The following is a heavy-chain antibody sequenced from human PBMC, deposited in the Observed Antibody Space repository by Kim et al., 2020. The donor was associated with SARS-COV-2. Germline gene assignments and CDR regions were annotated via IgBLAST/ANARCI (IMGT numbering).Heavy chain of an antibody. CDR2: INHSGST. J-gene: IGHJ4*02. V-gene: IGHV4-34*01. Sequence: SETLSLTCAVYGGSFSGYYWSWIRQPPGKGLEWIGEINHSGSTNYNPSLKSRVTISVDTSKNQFSLKLGSVTAADTAVYYCAREIGSYGYWGQGTLVTVSS. CDR1: GGSFSGYY. CDR3: AREIGSYGY. D-gene: IGHD1-26*01.